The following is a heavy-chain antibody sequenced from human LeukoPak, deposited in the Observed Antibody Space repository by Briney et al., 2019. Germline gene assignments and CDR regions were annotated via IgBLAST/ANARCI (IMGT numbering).Heavy chain of an antibody. CDR3: ATEVVVIEGANAFDI. CDR2: IKQDGSEK. D-gene: IGHD3-22*01. V-gene: IGHV3-7*04. Sequence: PGGSLRLSCAASGFTFSSYWMSWVRQAPGKGLEWVANIKQDGSEKYYVDSVKGRFTISRDNAKNTLYLQMNSLRAEDTAVYYCATEVVVIEGANAFDIWGQGTMVTVSS. J-gene: IGHJ3*02. CDR1: GFTFSSYW.